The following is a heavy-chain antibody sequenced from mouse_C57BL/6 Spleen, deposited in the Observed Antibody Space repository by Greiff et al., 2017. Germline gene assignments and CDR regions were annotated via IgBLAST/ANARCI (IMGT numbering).Heavy chain of an antibody. D-gene: IGHD1-1*01. J-gene: IGHJ4*01. Sequence: EVKLVESEGGLVQPGSSMKLSCTASGFTFSDYYMAWVRQVPEKGLEWVANINYDGSSTYYLDSLKSRFINSRDNAKNILYLQMSSLKSEDTATYYCAREITVVAENYYAMDYWGQGTSVTVSS. CDR2: INYDGSST. V-gene: IGHV5-16*01. CDR1: GFTFSDYY. CDR3: AREITVVAENYYAMDY.